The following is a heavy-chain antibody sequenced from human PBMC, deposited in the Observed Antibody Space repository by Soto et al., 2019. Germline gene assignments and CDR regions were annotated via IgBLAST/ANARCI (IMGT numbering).Heavy chain of an antibody. D-gene: IGHD5-12*01. V-gene: IGHV4-59*08. CDR1: GGSITSYY. Sequence: SETLSLTCSVSGGSITSYYWSWIRQPPGKGLEWIAYIYYSGSTSCNPSLKSRVSISLDTSKNQFSLNLSSVTAADTAMYYCARAGVATIYPGNNWFDPWGQGTLVTVS. J-gene: IGHJ5*02. CDR2: IYYSGST. CDR3: ARAGVATIYPGNNWFDP.